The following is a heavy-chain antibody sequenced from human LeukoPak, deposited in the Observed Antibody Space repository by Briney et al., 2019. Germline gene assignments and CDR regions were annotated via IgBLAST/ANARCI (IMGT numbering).Heavy chain of an antibody. CDR3: ARASDPWLQLT. CDR2: IKQDGSEK. CDR1: GFTFSSYW. Sequence: GGSLRLSCAVSGFTFSSYWINWVRQAPGKGLEWVGNIKQDGSEKRYADSVRGRFTISRDNAQTSLHLQMNSLRAEDTAVYYCARASDPWLQLTWGQGTPVTVSS. V-gene: IGHV3-7*05. J-gene: IGHJ5*02. D-gene: IGHD5-24*01.